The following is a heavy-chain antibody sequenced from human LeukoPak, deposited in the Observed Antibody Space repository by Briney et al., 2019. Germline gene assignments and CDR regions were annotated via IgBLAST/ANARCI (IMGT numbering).Heavy chain of an antibody. Sequence: GGSLRLSCAASGFTFSSYGMHWVRQAPGKGLEWVAFIRYDGSNKYYADSVKGRFTISRDNSKNTLYLQMNSLRAEDTAVYYCAKDPRVGHLWYKIVERKNYYYYMDVWGKGTTVTISS. CDR1: GFTFSSYG. CDR3: AKDPRVGHLWYKIVERKNYYYYMDV. CDR2: IRYDGSNK. J-gene: IGHJ6*03. V-gene: IGHV3-30*02. D-gene: IGHD1-1*01.